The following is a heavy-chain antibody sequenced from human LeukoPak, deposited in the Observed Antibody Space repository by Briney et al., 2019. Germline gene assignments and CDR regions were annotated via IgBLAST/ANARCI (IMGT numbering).Heavy chain of an antibody. D-gene: IGHD5-18*01. V-gene: IGHV3-23*01. CDR3: ATRKQLWGPYYFDY. CDR1: GFTFSSYA. CDR2: ISGSGGST. Sequence: GGSLRLSCAASGFTFSSYAMSWVHQAPGKGLEWVSAISGSGGSTYYADSVKGRFTISRDNSKNTLYLRVNSLRAEDTAVYYCATRKQLWGPYYFDYWGQGTLVTVSS. J-gene: IGHJ4*02.